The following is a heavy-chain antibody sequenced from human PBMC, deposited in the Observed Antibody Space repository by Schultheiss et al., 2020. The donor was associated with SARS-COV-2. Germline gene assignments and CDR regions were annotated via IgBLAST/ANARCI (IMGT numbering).Heavy chain of an antibody. J-gene: IGHJ6*02. V-gene: IGHV3-23*01. D-gene: IGHD5-18*01. CDR3: ARGPIQLWLRSGMDV. CDR1: GFTFSSYS. Sequence: GGSLRLSCAASGFTFSSYSMNWVRQAPGKGLEWVSAISGSGGSTYYADSVKGRFTISRDNSKNTLYLQMNSLRAEDTAVYYCARGPIQLWLRSGMDVWGQGTTVTVSS. CDR2: ISGSGGST.